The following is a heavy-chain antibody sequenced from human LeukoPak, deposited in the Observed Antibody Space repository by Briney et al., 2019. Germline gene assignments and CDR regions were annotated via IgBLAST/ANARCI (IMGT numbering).Heavy chain of an antibody. CDR1: GGSISNYY. Sequence: SETLSLTCTVSGGSISNYYWSWIRQPPGKGLEWIGYMYYSGSTDYNPSLKSRVTISVDTSKNQFSLKLSSVTAADTAVYYCASSHPLGSNNDYYTPFDYWGQGTLVTVSS. V-gene: IGHV4-59*01. CDR3: ASSHPLGSNNDYYTPFDY. CDR2: MYYSGST. D-gene: IGHD3-3*01. J-gene: IGHJ4*02.